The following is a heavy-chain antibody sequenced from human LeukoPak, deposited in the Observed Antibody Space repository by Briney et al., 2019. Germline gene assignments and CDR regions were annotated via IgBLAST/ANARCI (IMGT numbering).Heavy chain of an antibody. CDR1: GGSISSYY. Sequence: SETLSLTCTVSGGSISSYYWSWIRQPPGKGLEWIGYIYTSGSTNYNPSLKRRVTISVNTSKNQFSLKLSSVTAADTAVYYCARHAKPPGTVVTPRYFDYWGQGTLVTVSS. CDR2: IYTSGST. D-gene: IGHD4-23*01. CDR3: ARHAKPPGTVVTPRYFDY. J-gene: IGHJ4*02. V-gene: IGHV4-4*09.